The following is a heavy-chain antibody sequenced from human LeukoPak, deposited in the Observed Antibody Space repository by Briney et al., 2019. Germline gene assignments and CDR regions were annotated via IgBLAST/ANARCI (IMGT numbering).Heavy chain of an antibody. V-gene: IGHV3-23*01. J-gene: IGHJ6*04. CDR3: AKGVGINYYYYGVDV. CDR2: IGGSGGAT. Sequence: SGGSLRLSCAASGFAFSSYVLSWVRQAPGKGLKWVSAIGGSGGATYYADSVKGRFTISRDNSKNTLYLQMNSLRADDTAVYYCAKGVGINYYYYGVDVWGKGTTVTVSS. CDR1: GFAFSSYV. D-gene: IGHD2-15*01.